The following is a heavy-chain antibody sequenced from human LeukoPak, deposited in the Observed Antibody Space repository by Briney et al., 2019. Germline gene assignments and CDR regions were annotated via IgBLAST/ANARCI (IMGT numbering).Heavy chain of an antibody. V-gene: IGHV3-64*01. J-gene: IGHJ6*03. CDR1: GFTFSSYA. D-gene: IGHD2-15*01. Sequence: GGSLRLSCAASGFTFSSYAMHWVRQAPGKGLEYVSAISSNGGSTYYANSVKGRFTISRDNSKNTLYLQMGSLRAEDMAVYYCARAPRYPNGNYYYYYMDVWGKGTTVTVSS. CDR2: ISSNGGST. CDR3: ARAPRYPNGNYYYYYMDV.